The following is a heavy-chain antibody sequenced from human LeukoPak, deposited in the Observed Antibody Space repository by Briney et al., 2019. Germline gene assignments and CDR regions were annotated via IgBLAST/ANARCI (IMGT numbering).Heavy chain of an antibody. CDR1: GYSFTGYF. CDR3: ARYGHSPFFDY. Sequence: ASGKVSCKASGYSFTGYFIHWVRQAPGQGLEWMGWINPYSGVTGYAQQFQGRVIMTRDMSTSTVYMELSSLRSEDTAVYFCARYGHSPFFDYWGQGTLVIVSS. D-gene: IGHD4-17*01. CDR2: INPYSGVT. V-gene: IGHV1-2*02. J-gene: IGHJ4*02.